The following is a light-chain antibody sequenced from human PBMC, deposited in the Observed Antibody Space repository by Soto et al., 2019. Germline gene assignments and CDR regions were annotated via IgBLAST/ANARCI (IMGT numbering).Light chain of an antibody. CDR1: QSVSSSY. V-gene: IGKV3-20*01. CDR2: GAS. J-gene: IGKJ2*02. Sequence: EIVLTQSPGTLSLSPGERATLSCRASQSVSSSYLAWYRQKPGQAPRLFIYGASSRATGIPDRVSGSGSGTDFTLTISRLEPEDFAVYYCQQYGSSPCTFGQGTKLQIK. CDR3: QQYGSSPCT.